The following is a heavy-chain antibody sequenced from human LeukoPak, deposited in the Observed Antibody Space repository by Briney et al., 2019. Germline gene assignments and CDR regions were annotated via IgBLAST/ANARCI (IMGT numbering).Heavy chain of an antibody. Sequence: PSQTLSLTCTVSGASISSGDYYWSWIRQPPGKGLEWIGSIYYSGSTFHYNPSLKSRVAISIDTSKNQFSLSLSSVTAADTAVYYCPSTICSLSSFLGANWFDPGGQGTLVTVPS. CDR1: GASISSGDYY. CDR2: IYYSGST. J-gene: IGHJ5*02. D-gene: IGHD1-26*01. CDR3: PSTICSLSSFLGANWFDP. V-gene: IGHV4-30-4*08.